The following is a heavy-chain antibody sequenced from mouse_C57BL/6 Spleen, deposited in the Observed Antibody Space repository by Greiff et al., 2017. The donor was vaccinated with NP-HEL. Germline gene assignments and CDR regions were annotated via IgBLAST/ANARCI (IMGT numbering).Heavy chain of an antibody. CDR1: GYTFTSYW. CDR3: ARTPITTVVAEDY. D-gene: IGHD1-1*01. J-gene: IGHJ2*01. Sequence: QVHVKQPGAELVKPGASVKMSCKASGYTFTSYWITWVKQRPGQGLEWIGDIYPGSGSTNYNEKFKSKATLTVDTSSSTAYMQLSSLTSEDSAVYYCARTPITTVVAEDYWGQGTTLTVSS. V-gene: IGHV1-55*01. CDR2: IYPGSGST.